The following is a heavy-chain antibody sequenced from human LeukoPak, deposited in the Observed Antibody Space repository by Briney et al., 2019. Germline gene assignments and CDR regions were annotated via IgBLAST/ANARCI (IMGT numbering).Heavy chain of an antibody. CDR3: IGYTSTHFAIDY. CDR1: SGSISSSGSY. J-gene: IGHJ4*02. Sequence: SETLSLTCTVSSGSISSSGSYWGWIRQPPGKGLEWIASISYSGSTYYNPSLRSRVTISVDTSKNQFSLNLNFVTAADTAVCYSIGYTSTHFAIDYWGQGTLVTVSS. CDR2: ISYSGST. V-gene: IGHV4-39*01. D-gene: IGHD6-13*01.